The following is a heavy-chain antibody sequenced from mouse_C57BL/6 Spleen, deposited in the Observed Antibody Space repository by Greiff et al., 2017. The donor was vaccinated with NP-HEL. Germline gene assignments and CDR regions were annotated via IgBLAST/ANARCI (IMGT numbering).Heavy chain of an antibody. CDR3: ARDKLFDY. J-gene: IGHJ2*01. V-gene: IGHV5-16*01. D-gene: IGHD1-3*01. CDR1: GFTFSDYY. Sequence: EVQLVESEGGLVQPGSSMKLSCTASGFTFSDYYMAWVRQVPEKGLEWVANINYGGGSTYYLDSLKSRFIISRDNAKNILYLQMSSLTSEDTATYYCARDKLFDYWGQGTTLTVSS. CDR2: INYGGGST.